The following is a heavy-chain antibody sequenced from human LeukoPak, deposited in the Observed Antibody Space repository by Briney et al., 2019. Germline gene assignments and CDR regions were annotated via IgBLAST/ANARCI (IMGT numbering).Heavy chain of an antibody. CDR2: IYQSGSGSS. Sequence: PSETLSLTCSVSGGSIISSNYYWGWIRQPPVKGLEWIGSIYQSGSGSSYYNPSLKSRVTISGDTSKNQFFLRLSSVTAADTAVYYCASTLRFLPYRRFDYWGQGTLVTVPS. J-gene: IGHJ4*02. V-gene: IGHV4-39*01. CDR1: GGSIISSNYY. CDR3: ASTLRFLPYRRFDY. D-gene: IGHD3-3*01.